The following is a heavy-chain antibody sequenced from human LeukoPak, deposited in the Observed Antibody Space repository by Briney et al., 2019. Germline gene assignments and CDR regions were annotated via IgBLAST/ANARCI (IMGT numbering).Heavy chain of an antibody. J-gene: IGHJ4*02. CDR1: GFTFSDYA. CDR3: ARSPSGYRLPLEY. CDR2: IGTSSLYI. Sequence: PGGSLRLSCAASGFTFSDYAMNWVRQALGKGLEWVSSIGTSSLYIFYADSVKGRFTISRDNAKNSLFLQMNSLRADDTAVYFCARSPSGYRLPLEYWGQGILVTVSS. V-gene: IGHV3-21*01. D-gene: IGHD5-12*01.